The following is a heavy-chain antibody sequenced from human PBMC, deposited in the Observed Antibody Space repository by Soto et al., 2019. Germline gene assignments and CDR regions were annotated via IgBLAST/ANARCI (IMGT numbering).Heavy chain of an antibody. CDR2: IYWDDDK. D-gene: IGHD7-27*01. V-gene: IGHV2-5*02. J-gene: IGHJ1*01. CDR1: GFSLSNSGMG. CDR3: VHRTGVIKEFQL. Sequence: QITLKESGPTLVKPTQTLTLTCTFSGFSLSNSGMGVGWIRQPPGKALEWLALIYWDDDKRYSPSLKNRLTITKDTSRNQVVLTLTNIDPVDTATYYCVHRTGVIKEFQLWGQGTLVTVSS.